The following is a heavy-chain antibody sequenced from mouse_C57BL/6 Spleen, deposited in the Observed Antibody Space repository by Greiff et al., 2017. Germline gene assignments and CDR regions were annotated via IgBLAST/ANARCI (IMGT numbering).Heavy chain of an antibody. Sequence: QVQLQQSGAELARPGASVKLSCKASGYTFTSYGISWVKQTPGQGLEWIGEIYPRSGNTYYNEKFKGKSTLTADKSSSTAYMELRSLTSEDSAVYFCARPYGRECGGAMDDWGQGTSVTVSS. D-gene: IGHD1-1*01. V-gene: IGHV1-81*01. CDR2: IYPRSGNT. CDR3: ARPYGRECGGAMDD. CDR1: GYTFTSYG. J-gene: IGHJ4*01.